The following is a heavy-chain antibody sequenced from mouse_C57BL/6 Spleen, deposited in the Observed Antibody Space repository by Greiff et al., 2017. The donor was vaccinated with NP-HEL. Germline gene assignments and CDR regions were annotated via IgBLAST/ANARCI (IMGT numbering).Heavy chain of an antibody. CDR2: IHPNSGST. D-gene: IGHD2-5*01. J-gene: IGHJ4*01. Sequence: VQLQQPGAELVKPGASVKLSCKASGYTFTSYWMHWVKQRPGQGLEWIGMIHPNSGSTNYNEKFKSKATLTVDKSSSTAYMQLSSLTSEDSAVYYGARGLHYSNPYYAMDYWGQGTSVTVSS. V-gene: IGHV1-64*01. CDR3: ARGLHYSNPYYAMDY. CDR1: GYTFTSYW.